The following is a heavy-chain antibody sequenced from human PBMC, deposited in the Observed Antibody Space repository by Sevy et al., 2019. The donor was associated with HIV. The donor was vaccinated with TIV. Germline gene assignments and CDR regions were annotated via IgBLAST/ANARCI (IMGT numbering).Heavy chain of an antibody. J-gene: IGHJ4*02. D-gene: IGHD3-3*01. CDR3: TTKKDFWSGYFYFDY. V-gene: IGHV3-15*05. CDR1: GFTFSKAW. Sequence: GGSLRLSCAASGFTFSKAWMNWVRQAPGKGLEWVGRIKSKPDGGTTDYAASVKGRFTISRDDSKNTLYLQMNSLKTDDTAVYYCTTKKDFWSGYFYFDYWGQGTLVTVSS. CDR2: IKSKPDGGTT.